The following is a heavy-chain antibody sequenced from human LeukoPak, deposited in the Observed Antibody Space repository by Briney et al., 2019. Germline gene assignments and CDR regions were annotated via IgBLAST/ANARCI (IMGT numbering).Heavy chain of an antibody. CDR2: MNPNSGNT. CDR3: ARDRRTRRDHYFDY. J-gene: IGHJ4*02. Sequence: ASVKVSCKASGYTFTSYGISWVRQAPGQGLEWMGWMNPNSGNTGYAQKFQGRVTMTRNTSISTAYMELSSLRSEDTAVYYCARDRRTRRDHYFDYWGQGTLVTVSS. D-gene: IGHD4-17*01. CDR1: GYTFTSYG. V-gene: IGHV1-8*02.